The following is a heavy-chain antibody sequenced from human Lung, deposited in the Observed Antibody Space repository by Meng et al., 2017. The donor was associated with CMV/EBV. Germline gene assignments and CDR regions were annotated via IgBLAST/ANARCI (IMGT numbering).Heavy chain of an antibody. CDR1: GGTFSTYV. J-gene: IGHJ4*02. CDR2: ITPIFGSA. Sequence: VQLGESGAGVKRAGSLVKVSCKASGGTFSTYVISWVRQAPGQGLEWVGGITPIFGSANYAEKFQGRVRITADKSTTTVYMELSSLRSDDTAVYYCASRSGSGSERYLIYYFDYWGQGTLVTVSS. V-gene: IGHV1-69*14. D-gene: IGHD3-10*01. CDR3: ASRSGSGSERYLIYYFDY.